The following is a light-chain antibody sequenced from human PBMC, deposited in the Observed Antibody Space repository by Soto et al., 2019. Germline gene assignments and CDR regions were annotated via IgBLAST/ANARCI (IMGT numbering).Light chain of an antibody. CDR1: QSVSSY. Sequence: EIVLTQSPASLSLSPGESATLSYRASQSVSSYLAWYQQKPGQAHRLLIYDASNRATGIPARFSGSGSGTDFTLTISSLEPEDFAVYDCQQRSNWPPTVGGGTKVDIK. V-gene: IGKV3-11*01. CDR2: DAS. J-gene: IGKJ4*01. CDR3: QQRSNWPPT.